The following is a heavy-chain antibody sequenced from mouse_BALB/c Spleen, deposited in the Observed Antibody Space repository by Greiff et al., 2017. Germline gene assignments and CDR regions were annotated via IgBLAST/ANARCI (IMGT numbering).Heavy chain of an antibody. CDR2: IAPGSGST. J-gene: IGHJ2*01. CDR3: AREGGYGYDEGYFDY. V-gene: IGHV1S41*01. Sequence: DLVKPGASVKLSCKASGYTFTSYWINWIKQRPGQGLEWIGRIAPGSGSTYYNEMFKGKATLTVDTSSSTAYIQLSSLSSEDSAVYFCAREGGYGYDEGYFDYWGQGTTLTVSS. D-gene: IGHD2-2*01. CDR1: GYTFTSYW.